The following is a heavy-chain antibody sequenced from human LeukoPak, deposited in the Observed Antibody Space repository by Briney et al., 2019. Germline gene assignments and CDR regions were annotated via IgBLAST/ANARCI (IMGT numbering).Heavy chain of an antibody. CDR2: INHSGST. V-gene: IGHV4-34*01. J-gene: IGHJ6*02. CDR3: ARVGCYYDSSGYDYYYYYGMDV. CDR1: GGSFSGYY. D-gene: IGHD3-22*01. Sequence: PSETLSLTCAVYGGSFSGYYWSWIRQPPGEGLEWIGEINHSGSTNYNPSLKSRVTISVDTSKNQFSLKLSSVTAADTAVYYCARVGCYYDSSGYDYYYYYGMDVWGQGTTVTVSS.